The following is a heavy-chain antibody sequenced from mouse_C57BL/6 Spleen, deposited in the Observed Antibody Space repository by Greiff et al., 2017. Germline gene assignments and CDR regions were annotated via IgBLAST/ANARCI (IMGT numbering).Heavy chain of an antibody. CDR1: GFNIKDDY. V-gene: IGHV14-4*01. J-gene: IGHJ1*03. CDR2: IDPENGDT. Sequence: VQLQQSGAELVRPGASVKLSCTASGFNIKDDYMHWVKQRPEQGLEWIGWIDPENGDTEYASKFQGKATITADTSANTAYLQLSSLTSEDTAVYYCTKGIYYDYGDWYFDVWGTGTTLTVSS. CDR3: TKGIYYDYGDWYFDV. D-gene: IGHD2-4*01.